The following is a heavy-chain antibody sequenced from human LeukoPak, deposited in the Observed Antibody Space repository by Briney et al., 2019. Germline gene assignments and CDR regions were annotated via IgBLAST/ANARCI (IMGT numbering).Heavy chain of an antibody. CDR2: IYTSGST. Sequence: SETLSLTCTVSGGSISSYYWSWSRQPTGKGLEWIGRIYTSGSTYYNPSLKSRVTMSVDTSKNQFSLKLSSVTAADTAVYYCARGDIAVAGTPYFDYWGQGTLVTVSS. CDR1: GGSISSYY. CDR3: ARGDIAVAGTPYFDY. J-gene: IGHJ4*02. D-gene: IGHD6-19*01. V-gene: IGHV4-4*07.